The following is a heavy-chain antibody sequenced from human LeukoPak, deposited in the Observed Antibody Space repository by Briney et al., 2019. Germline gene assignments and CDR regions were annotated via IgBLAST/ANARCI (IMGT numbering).Heavy chain of an antibody. Sequence: SVKVSCKASGGTFSSYAISWVRQAPGQGLEWMGGIIPIFGTANYAQKFQGRVTITADESTSTAYMELSSLRSEDTAVYYCARAQAEDFWSGYYREGGYFDYWGQGTLVTVSS. CDR3: ARAQAEDFWSGYYREGGYFDY. D-gene: IGHD3-3*01. J-gene: IGHJ4*02. CDR2: IIPIFGTA. CDR1: GGTFSSYA. V-gene: IGHV1-69*13.